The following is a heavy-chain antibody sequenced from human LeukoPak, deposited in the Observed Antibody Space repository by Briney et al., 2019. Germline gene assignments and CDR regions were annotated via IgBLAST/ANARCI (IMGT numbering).Heavy chain of an antibody. D-gene: IGHD3-10*01. CDR3: ASVRRGFGESSKYYAYYYMGV. Sequence: SETLSLTCTVSGGPISSSIYYWGWIRQPPGKGLEWIGNMYYSGSTYYNPSLKSRVTISLDTSKNQFSLKLTSVTAADTAVYYCASVRRGFGESSKYYAYYYMGVWGKGTTVTISS. J-gene: IGHJ6*03. V-gene: IGHV4-39*01. CDR1: GGPISSSIYY. CDR2: MYYSGST.